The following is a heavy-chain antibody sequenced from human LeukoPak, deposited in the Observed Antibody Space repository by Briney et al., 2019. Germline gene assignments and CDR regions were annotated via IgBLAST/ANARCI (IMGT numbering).Heavy chain of an antibody. CDR3: GYYSIYDY. D-gene: IGHD3-22*01. CDR2: IKQDGSEK. CDR1: GFTFSSYW. J-gene: IGHJ4*02. V-gene: IGHV3-7*01. Sequence: GGSLRLSCAASGFTFSSYWMGWVRQAPGKGLEWVANIKQDGSEKYYVDSVKGRFTISRDNAKNSLYLQMNSLRAEDTADDSSGYYSIYDYWGQGTLVTVSS.